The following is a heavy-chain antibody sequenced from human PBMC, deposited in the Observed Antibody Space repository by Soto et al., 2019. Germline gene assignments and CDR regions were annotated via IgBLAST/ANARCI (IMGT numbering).Heavy chain of an antibody. D-gene: IGHD3-10*01. V-gene: IGHV1-18*01. J-gene: IGHJ4*02. CDR2: ISAYNGNT. CDR1: GYTFTSYG. Sequence: ASVKVSCKASGYTFTSYGISWVRQAPGQGLEWMGWISAYNGNTNYAQKLQGRVTMTTDTSTSTAYMELRSLRSDDTAVYYCARLECSSLLWFGELLPPTAGFDYWAQGTLVTVSS. CDR3: ARLECSSLLWFGELLPPTAGFDY.